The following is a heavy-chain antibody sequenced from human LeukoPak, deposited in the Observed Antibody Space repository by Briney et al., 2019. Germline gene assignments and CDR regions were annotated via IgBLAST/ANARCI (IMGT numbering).Heavy chain of an antibody. CDR3: AIMNSSGSPFWVDY. CDR1: GYTFTSYG. J-gene: IGHJ4*02. CDR2: ISAYNGNT. Sequence: GASVKVSCKASGYTFTSYGISWVRQAPGQGLEWMGWISAYNGNTNYAQKLQGRVTMTTDTSTSTAYMELRSLRSDDTAVYYCAIMNSSGSPFWVDYWGQGTLVTVSS. D-gene: IGHD3-22*01. V-gene: IGHV1-18*01.